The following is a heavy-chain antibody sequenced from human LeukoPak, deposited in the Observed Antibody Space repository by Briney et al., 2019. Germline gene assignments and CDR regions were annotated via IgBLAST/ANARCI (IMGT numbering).Heavy chain of an antibody. V-gene: IGHV1-18*01. CDR3: ARIRRKEFDK. CDR2: ISAYNGYT. CDR1: GYTFTSYG. J-gene: IGHJ4*02. D-gene: IGHD3-10*01. Sequence: ASVKVSCKASGYTFTSYGISWVRQAPGQGLEWVGWISAYNGYTDYAQKLQGRVTMTTDTSTSTAYMELRSLRSDDTAVYYCARIRRKEFDKWGQGTLVTVSS.